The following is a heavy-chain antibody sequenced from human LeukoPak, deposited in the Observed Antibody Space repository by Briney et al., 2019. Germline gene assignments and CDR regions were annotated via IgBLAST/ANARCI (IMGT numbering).Heavy chain of an antibody. J-gene: IGHJ4*02. CDR1: GYTFTSYY. Sequence: ASVKVSCKASGYTFTSYYMHWVRQPPGQGLERMGIINPSGGSTSYAQKFQGRVTMTRYRSTSTVYMELSTLRSEDTAVYYCAREYYRLVIAAAWYPYFDCWGQGTLVTVSS. D-gene: IGHD6-13*01. CDR2: INPSGGST. V-gene: IGHV1-46*01. CDR3: AREYYRLVIAAAWYPYFDC.